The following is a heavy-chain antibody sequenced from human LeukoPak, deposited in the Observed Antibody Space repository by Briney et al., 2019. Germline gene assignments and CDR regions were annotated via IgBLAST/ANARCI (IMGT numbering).Heavy chain of an antibody. CDR2: IYYSGST. CDR3: ASLRYGDYFDY. V-gene: IGHV4-61*01. Sequence: SETLSLTCTVPGGSVSSGSYYWSWIRQPPGKGLECIGYIYYSGSTNYNPSLKSRVTMSVDTSKNQFSLKLSSVTAADTAVYYCASLRYGDYFDYWGQGTLVTVSS. CDR1: GGSVSSGSYY. J-gene: IGHJ4*02. D-gene: IGHD4-17*01.